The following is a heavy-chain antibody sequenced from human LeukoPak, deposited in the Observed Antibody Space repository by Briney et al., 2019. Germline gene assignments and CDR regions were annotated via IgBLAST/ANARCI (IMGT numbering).Heavy chain of an antibody. J-gene: IGHJ4*02. CDR2: INHSGST. V-gene: IGHV4-34*01. Sequence: SETLSLTCVVYGGSFSDYSWSWIRQPPGKGLEWIGEINHSGSTNYNPSLKSRVTISVDTSKNQFSLKLSSVTAADTAVYYCARPDDLLGRPFDYWGQGTLVTVSS. CDR3: ARPDDLLGRPFDY. CDR1: GGSFSDYS. D-gene: IGHD3-3*01.